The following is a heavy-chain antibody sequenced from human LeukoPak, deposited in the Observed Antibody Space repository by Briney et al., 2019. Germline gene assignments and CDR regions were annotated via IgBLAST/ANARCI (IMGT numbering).Heavy chain of an antibody. V-gene: IGHV3-23*01. J-gene: IGHJ1*01. D-gene: IGHD2-15*01. Sequence: GGSLRLSCAASGFTFSTYAMKWVRQAPGKGLEWVSVISGSGSYTYYADSVKGRFTISSDNSKNTLYLQMNSLRADDTAVYYCAKEGAGSSNRYFQHWGQGTLVTVSS. CDR2: ISGSGSYT. CDR1: GFTFSTYA. CDR3: AKEGAGSSNRYFQH.